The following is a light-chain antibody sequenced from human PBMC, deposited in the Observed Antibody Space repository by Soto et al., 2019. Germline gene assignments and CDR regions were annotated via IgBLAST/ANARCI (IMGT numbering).Light chain of an antibody. Sequence: ETVLTQSPGTLSLSPGERADVXCRASQSVGGSSLAWYQQRPGQAPRLLIYDTSKRATGIPDRFSGSGSGTDFTLTISRLEPEDFAVYYCQQYQNSPRTFGQGTKVDIK. CDR3: QQYQNSPRT. J-gene: IGKJ1*01. V-gene: IGKV3-20*01. CDR2: DTS. CDR1: QSVGGSS.